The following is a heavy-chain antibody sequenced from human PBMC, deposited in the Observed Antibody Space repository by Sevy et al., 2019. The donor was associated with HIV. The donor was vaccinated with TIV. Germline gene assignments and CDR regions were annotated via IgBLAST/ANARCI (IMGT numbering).Heavy chain of an antibody. CDR2: IKRDGSER. Sequence: GGSLRLSCAASGFTFSNYWMTWVRQAPGKGLEWVANIKRDGSERYYLASVKGRFTISRDNAKKSLYRQMNSLTAEDTAVYYCARDCNSASCLWGLDVWGQGTTVTVSS. D-gene: IGHD1-26*01. V-gene: IGHV3-7*03. CDR3: ARDCNSASCLWGLDV. CDR1: GFTFSNYW. J-gene: IGHJ6*02.